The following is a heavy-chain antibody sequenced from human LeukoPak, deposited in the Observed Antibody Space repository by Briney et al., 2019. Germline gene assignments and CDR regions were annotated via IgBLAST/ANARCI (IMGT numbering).Heavy chain of an antibody. Sequence: SETLSLTCTVSGGSISSYYWSWIRQPPGKGLEWLGYIYYSGSTNYNPSLKSRVTISVATSKNQFSLKLSSVTAADTAVYYCARGLVGYLYYFDYWGQGTLVTVSS. D-gene: IGHD2-21*01. CDR2: IYYSGST. CDR1: GGSISSYY. J-gene: IGHJ4*02. CDR3: ARGLVGYLYYFDY. V-gene: IGHV4-59*01.